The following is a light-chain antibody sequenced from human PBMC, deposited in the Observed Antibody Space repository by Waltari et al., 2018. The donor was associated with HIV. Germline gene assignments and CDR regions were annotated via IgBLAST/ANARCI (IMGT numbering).Light chain of an antibody. J-gene: IGLJ3*02. CDR3: VAWDDSLSGPV. CDR1: SSNIGSND. V-gene: IGLV1-47*01. CDR2: RNN. Sequence: QSVLTQSPSASGTPGQRVTISCSGSSSNIGSNDVHWYQHLPGTAPKLLIYRNNQRPSGVPDRFSGSNSGTSVSLAISGLRSEDEADYYCVAWDDSLSGPVFGGGTKLTVL.